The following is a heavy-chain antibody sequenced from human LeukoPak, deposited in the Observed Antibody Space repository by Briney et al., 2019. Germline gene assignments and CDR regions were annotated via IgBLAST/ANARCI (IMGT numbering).Heavy chain of an antibody. D-gene: IGHD3-16*01. Sequence: GGSLRLSCAASGFTFNNVWMSWVRQAPGKGLEWVGRIKSKTGSGTTDYAAPVKGRFTISRDDSKNTLYLQMNSLKTEDTAVYYCTTVSNSGEFAIYWGQGTLVTVSS. J-gene: IGHJ4*02. CDR1: GFTFNNVW. V-gene: IGHV3-15*01. CDR2: IKSKTGSGTT. CDR3: TTVSNSGEFAIY.